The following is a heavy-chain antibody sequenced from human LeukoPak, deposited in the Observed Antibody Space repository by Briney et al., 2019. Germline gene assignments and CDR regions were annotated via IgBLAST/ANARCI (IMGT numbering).Heavy chain of an antibody. Sequence: PSETLSLTCAVSGGSISSNSYYWGWIRQPPGKGLEWIGSIYYSGSTYYNPSLKSRVTISVDTSKNQFSLKLSSVTAADTAVYYCVTGWLLPFDYWGQGTLVTVSS. CDR2: IYYSGST. V-gene: IGHV4-39*01. D-gene: IGHD3-22*01. CDR1: GGSISSNSYY. J-gene: IGHJ4*02. CDR3: VTGWLLPFDY.